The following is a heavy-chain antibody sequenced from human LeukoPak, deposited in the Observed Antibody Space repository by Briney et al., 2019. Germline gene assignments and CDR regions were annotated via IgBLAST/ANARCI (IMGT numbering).Heavy chain of an antibody. V-gene: IGHV3-11*04. CDR3: AREGNYYDSSGYYS. CDR1: GFTFSDYW. Sequence: GGSLRLSCVASGFTFSDYWMHWVRQAPGKGLEWVSYISSSGSTIYYADSVKGRFTISRDNAKNSLYLQMNSLRAEDTAVYYCAREGNYYDSSGYYSWGQGTLVTVSS. CDR2: ISSSGSTI. D-gene: IGHD3-22*01. J-gene: IGHJ5*02.